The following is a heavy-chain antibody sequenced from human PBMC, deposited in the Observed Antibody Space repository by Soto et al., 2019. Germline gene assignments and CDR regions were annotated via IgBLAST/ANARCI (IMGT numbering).Heavy chain of an antibody. V-gene: IGHV1-18*01. CDR3: ARDVAAGQLDY. CDR1: GYTFTSYD. D-gene: IGHD6-13*01. Sequence: QVQLVQSGAEVKKPRASVKVSFKTSGYTFTSYDISWVREAPGQGLEWMGWISAYNGNTNYAQKLQDRVTMTTDTSTSTAYMELRSLRADDTAVYYCARDVAAGQLDYWGQGTLVTVSS. CDR2: ISAYNGNT. J-gene: IGHJ4*02.